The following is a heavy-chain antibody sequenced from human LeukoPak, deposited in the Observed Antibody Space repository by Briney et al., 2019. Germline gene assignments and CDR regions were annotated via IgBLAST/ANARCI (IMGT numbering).Heavy chain of an antibody. J-gene: IGHJ4*02. V-gene: IGHV5-51*01. CDR2: IYPGDSDT. CDR3: ARATGVSGYIDF. CDR1: GYSFTNYW. Sequence: GESLKISCKGSGYSFTNYWIGWVRQMPGKGLEWMGIIYPGDSDTRYSPSFQGQVTISADKSITTAYLRWSSLRASDTAIYYCARATGVSGYIDFWGQGTLVTVSS. D-gene: IGHD2-15*01.